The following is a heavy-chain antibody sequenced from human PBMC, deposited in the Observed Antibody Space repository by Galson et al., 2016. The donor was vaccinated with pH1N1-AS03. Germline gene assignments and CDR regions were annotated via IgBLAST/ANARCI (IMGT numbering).Heavy chain of an antibody. J-gene: IGHJ4*02. CDR1: GYKFTNYG. D-gene: IGHD1-7*01. CDR3: ARFSRDGYNWNFFGFSDY. V-gene: IGHV1-18*04. Sequence: SVKVSCKASGYKFTNYGFNWVRQAPGQGLEWMGWISGYNGNTNYAQSLQGRVTMTTDTSTSTAYMELRSLRSDDTAVYYCARFSRDGYNWNFFGFSDYWGQGTLVTVS. CDR2: ISGYNGNT.